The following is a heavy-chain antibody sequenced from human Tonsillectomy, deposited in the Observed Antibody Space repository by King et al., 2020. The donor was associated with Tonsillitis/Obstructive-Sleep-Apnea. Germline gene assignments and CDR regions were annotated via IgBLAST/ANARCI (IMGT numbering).Heavy chain of an antibody. CDR2: IYYSGST. D-gene: IGHD3-22*01. J-gene: IGHJ4*02. V-gene: IGHV4-59*01. CDR3: ARVYYYDSIFFDY. CDR1: GGSISSYY. Sequence: VQLQESGPGLVKPSETLSLTCTVSGGSISSYYWNWIRQPPGKGLAWIGYIYYSGSTNYNPSLKSRVTISLDTSKNQFSLKLSSVTAADTAVYYCARVYYYDSIFFDYWGQGTLVTVSS.